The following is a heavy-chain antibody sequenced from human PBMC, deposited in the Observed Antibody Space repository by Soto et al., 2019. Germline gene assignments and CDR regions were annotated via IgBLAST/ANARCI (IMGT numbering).Heavy chain of an antibody. CDR1: GFTFSSYG. J-gene: IGHJ4*02. V-gene: IGHV3-30*03. CDR3: ASSYYYGSGLPGNDY. Sequence: LSGAASGFTFSSYGMHWVRQAPGKGLEWVAVISYDGSNKYYADSVKGRFTISRDNSKNTLYLQMKSLRAEDTAVYYCASSYYYGSGLPGNDYWGQGTLVTVS. CDR2: ISYDGSNK. D-gene: IGHD3-10*01.